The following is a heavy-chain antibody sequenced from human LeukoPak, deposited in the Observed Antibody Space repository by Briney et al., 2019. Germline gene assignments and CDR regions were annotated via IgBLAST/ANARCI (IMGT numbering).Heavy chain of an antibody. J-gene: IGHJ4*02. CDR1: GGSISSSSYY. V-gene: IGHV4-39*01. CDR3: ARRASSGSYPSYFDY. Sequence: PSETLSLTCTVSGGSISSSSYYWAWIRQPPGKGLEWIGCIYYSGSTYYNPSLRSRVTISVDTSKNQSSLKLSSVTALDTAVYYCARRASSGSYPSYFDYWGQGTLVTVSS. D-gene: IGHD1-26*01. CDR2: IYYSGST.